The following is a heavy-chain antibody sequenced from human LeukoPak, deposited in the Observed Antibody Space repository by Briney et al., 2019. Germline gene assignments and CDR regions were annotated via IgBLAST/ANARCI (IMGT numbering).Heavy chain of an antibody. CDR3: AKGRATTPNLNSLIDY. D-gene: IGHD4-17*01. CDR2: IVTAGDT. V-gene: IGHV3-13*01. CDR1: GFTFSNFD. Sequence: GSLRLSCAASGFTFSNFDMHWVRQAPGKGLEWVSTIVTAGDTYYPGSVKGRFTISRDNAKNSLYLQMNSLRAEDMALYYCAKGRATTPNLNSLIDYWGQGTLVTVSS. J-gene: IGHJ4*02.